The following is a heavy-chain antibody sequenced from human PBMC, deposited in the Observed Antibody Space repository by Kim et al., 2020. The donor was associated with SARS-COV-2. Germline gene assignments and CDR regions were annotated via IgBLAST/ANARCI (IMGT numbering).Heavy chain of an antibody. Sequence: LSLTCAASGFTFSSYGMHWVRQAPGKGLEWVAVISYDGSNKYYADSVKGRFTISRDNSKNTLYLQMNSLRAEDTAVYYCAKADSSGWYGFDPWGQGT. CDR3: AKADSSGWYGFDP. V-gene: IGHV3-30*18. D-gene: IGHD6-19*01. CDR2: ISYDGSNK. CDR1: GFTFSSYG. J-gene: IGHJ5*02.